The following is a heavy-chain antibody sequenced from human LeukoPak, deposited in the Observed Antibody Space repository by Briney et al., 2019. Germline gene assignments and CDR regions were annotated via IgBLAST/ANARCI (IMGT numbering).Heavy chain of an antibody. CDR2: IYHSGST. CDR1: GGSISSGGYS. Sequence: SETLSLTCAVSGGSISSGGYSWSWIRQPPGKGLEWIGYIYHSGSTYYNPSLKSRVTISVDTSKNQFSLKLSSVTAADTAVYYCARGEVGALDYWGQGTLVTVSS. CDR3: ARGEVGALDY. V-gene: IGHV4-30-2*01. D-gene: IGHD1-26*01. J-gene: IGHJ4*02.